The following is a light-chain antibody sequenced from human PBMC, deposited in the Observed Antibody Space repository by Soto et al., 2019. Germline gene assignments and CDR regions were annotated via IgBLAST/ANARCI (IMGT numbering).Light chain of an antibody. CDR2: DVT. J-gene: IGLJ2*01. CDR3: NSYTTSTLRV. CDR1: SSDVGGYDY. V-gene: IGLV2-14*03. Sequence: QSALTQPVSVSGSPGQTITISGTGTSSDVGGYDYVSWYQQHPGKAPKLIIYDVTNRPSGVSNRFSGSKSGNTASLTISGLQADNEADYYCNSYTTSTLRVFGGGTKVTVL.